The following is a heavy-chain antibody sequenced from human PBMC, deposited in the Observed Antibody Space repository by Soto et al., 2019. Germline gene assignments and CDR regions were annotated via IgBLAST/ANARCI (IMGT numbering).Heavy chain of an antibody. Sequence: EVQLVESGGGLVQPGGSLRLSCAASGFTFSTYWMTWVRQPPGKGLEWVANMDQDGSETYYVDSVRGRFTVSRDNAKNSRYLQMNSQRVEDTAVYYCVCGGNFFIYWGQGTLVTVSP. V-gene: IGHV3-7*01. CDR2: MDQDGSET. J-gene: IGHJ4*02. CDR3: VCGGNFFIY. D-gene: IGHD3-16*01. CDR1: GFTFSTYW.